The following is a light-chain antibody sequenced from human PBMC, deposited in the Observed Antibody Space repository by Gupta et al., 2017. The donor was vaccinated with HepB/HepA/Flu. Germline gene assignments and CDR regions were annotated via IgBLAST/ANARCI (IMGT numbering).Light chain of an antibody. CDR3: VQSLQTPT. CDR1: QSLRHSNGYTY. V-gene: IGKV2-28*01. CDR2: LAY. J-gene: IGKJ3*01. Sequence: DIVMTQSPLSLPVTPGEPASISCRSSQSLRHSNGYTYLDWYLQKPGQSPQLLIYLAYNRASGVPDRFGGSGSGTDFTLKITRVEAEDVGVYYCVQSLQTPTFGPGTKVEI.